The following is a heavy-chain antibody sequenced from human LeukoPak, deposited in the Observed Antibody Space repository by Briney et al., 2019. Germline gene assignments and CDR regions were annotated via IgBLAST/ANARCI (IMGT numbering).Heavy chain of an antibody. V-gene: IGHV3-30*18. CDR2: ASPDGGNS. Sequence: SGRSLRLSCAASGFTFGIYDMNWARQAPGKALEWVADASPDGGNSVFADSVKGRFTISRDNSSNTVYLQMNSLSPEDTARYYCAKKDRSGIGHGSFDYWGQGTLVSVSS. CDR3: AKKDRSGIGHGSFDY. D-gene: IGHD1-1*01. J-gene: IGHJ4*02. CDR1: GFTFGIYD.